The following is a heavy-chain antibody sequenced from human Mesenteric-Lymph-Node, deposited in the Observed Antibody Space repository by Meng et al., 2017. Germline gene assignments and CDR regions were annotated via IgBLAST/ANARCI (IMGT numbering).Heavy chain of an antibody. CDR3: ATILEGLRYFDWNWFDP. CDR2: ISSSGSTI. V-gene: IGHV3-48*04. Sequence: GESLKISCAASGFTFSSYWMNWVRQAPGKGLEWVSYISSSGSTIYYADSVKGRFTISRDNAKNSLYLQMNSLRAEDTAVYYCATILEGLRYFDWNWFDPWGQGTLVTVSS. D-gene: IGHD3-9*01. CDR1: GFTFSSYW. J-gene: IGHJ5*02.